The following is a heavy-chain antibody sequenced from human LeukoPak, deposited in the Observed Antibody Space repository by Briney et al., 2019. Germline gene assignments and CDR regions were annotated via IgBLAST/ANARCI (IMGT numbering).Heavy chain of an antibody. CDR1: GGSISSGNYY. CDR2: FYTSGST. Sequence: SDTLSLTCTLSGGSISSGNYYWYWIRQPAGKGLEWIGRFYTSGSTTYNPSLKSRVTMSVDTSKNQFSLKLSSVTAADTAVYYCARHLRYSSSSLGYWGQGTLVTVSS. V-gene: IGHV4-61*02. J-gene: IGHJ4*02. CDR3: ARHLRYSSSSLGY. D-gene: IGHD6-6*01.